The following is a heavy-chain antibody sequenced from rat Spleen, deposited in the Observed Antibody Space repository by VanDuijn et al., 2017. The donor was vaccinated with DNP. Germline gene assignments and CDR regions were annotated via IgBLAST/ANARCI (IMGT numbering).Heavy chain of an antibody. D-gene: IGHD1-11*01. Sequence: EVKLVESGGGLVQPGRSLKLSCAASGFNFNDNWMGWVRQAPGKGLERIGEINKDSRTIAYSPSLKDKFIISRDTVQTTLLLQGIKVGSEDTAIYYCANMRGPYSVFGYYFDDWGQGVMVTDSS. V-gene: IGHV4-2*01. CDR1: GFNFNDNW. CDR2: INKDSRTI. J-gene: IGHJ2*01. CDR3: ANMRGPYSVFGYYFDD.